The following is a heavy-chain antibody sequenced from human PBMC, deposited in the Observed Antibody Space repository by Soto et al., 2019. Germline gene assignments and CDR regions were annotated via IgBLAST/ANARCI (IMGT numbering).Heavy chain of an antibody. CDR1: GYTFTSYG. Sequence: GASVKVSCKASGYTFTSYGISWVRQAPGQGLEWMGWISAYNGNTNYAQKLQGRVTMTTDTSTSTAYMELRRLRSDDTAVYYCARFLFRIFGLVSEPFFNYWGREPLV. V-gene: IGHV1-18*01. D-gene: IGHD3-3*01. CDR3: ARFLFRIFGLVSEPFFNY. CDR2: ISAYNGNT. J-gene: IGHJ4*02.